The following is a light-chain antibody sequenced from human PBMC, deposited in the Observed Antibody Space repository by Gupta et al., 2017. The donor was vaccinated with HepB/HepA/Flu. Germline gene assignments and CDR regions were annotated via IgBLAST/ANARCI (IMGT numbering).Light chain of an antibody. Sequence: IQVIQSPSTLSTSVGDRVTITCRASDNIGAWLAWYQQKPGKAPKLLIYQTSSLQSGVPSRFSGSGSGTEFTLTISGLQPDDSGTYYCQQYKTFEYTTFGGGTQVEI. V-gene: IGKV1-5*03. CDR1: DNIGAW. CDR2: QTS. CDR3: QQYKTFEYTT. J-gene: IGKJ4*01.